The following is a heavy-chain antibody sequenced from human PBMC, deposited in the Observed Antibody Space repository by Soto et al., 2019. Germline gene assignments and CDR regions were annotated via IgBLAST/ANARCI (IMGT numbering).Heavy chain of an antibody. Sequence: HPGGSLRLSCAASGFTFSSYGMHWVRQAPGKGLEWVAVISYDGSNKYYADSVKGRFTISRDNSKNTLYLQMNSLRAEDTAVYYCAKDALVPAAPTEYYYYYGMDVWGQGTTVTVSS. CDR3: AKDALVPAAPTEYYYYYGMDV. V-gene: IGHV3-30*18. D-gene: IGHD2-2*01. CDR2: ISYDGSNK. J-gene: IGHJ6*02. CDR1: GFTFSSYG.